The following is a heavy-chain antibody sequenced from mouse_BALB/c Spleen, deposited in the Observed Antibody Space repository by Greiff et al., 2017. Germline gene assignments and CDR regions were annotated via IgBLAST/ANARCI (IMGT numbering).Heavy chain of an antibody. CDR2: ILPGSGST. J-gene: IGHJ4*01. CDR1: GYTFSSYW. D-gene: IGHD3-2*02. V-gene: IGHV1-9*01. Sequence: QVQLQQSGAELMKPGASVKISCKATGYTFSSYWIEWVKQRPGHGLEWIGEILPGSGSTNYNEKFKGKATFTAETSSNTAYMQLSSLTSEDSAVYYCARGRPRGYYYAMDYWGQGTSVTVSA. CDR3: ARGRPRGYYYAMDY.